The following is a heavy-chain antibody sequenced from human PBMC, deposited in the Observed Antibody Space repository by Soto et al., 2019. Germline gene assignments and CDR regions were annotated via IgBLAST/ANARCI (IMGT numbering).Heavy chain of an antibody. J-gene: IGHJ4*02. V-gene: IGHV4-31*03. CDR2: IYYSGST. D-gene: IGHD4-17*01. Sequence: QVQLQESGPGLVKPSQTLSLTCTVSGGSISTGGYYWTWIRQHPGKGLEWIGYIYYSGSTYYNPSLKSRVTISVDMSKNQFSLKLSSVTAADKAVYYCARGLSVTLFDNWGQGTLVTVSS. CDR3: ARGLSVTLFDN. CDR1: GGSISTGGYY.